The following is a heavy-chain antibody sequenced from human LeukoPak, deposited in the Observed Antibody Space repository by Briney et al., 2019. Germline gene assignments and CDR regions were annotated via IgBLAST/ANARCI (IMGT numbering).Heavy chain of an antibody. CDR1: GFTFSDNW. V-gene: IGHV3-11*04. J-gene: IGHJ4*02. D-gene: IGHD2-21*01. CDR2: INGGGSPI. Sequence: GGSLRLSCAASGFTFSDNWMTWVRQAPGKGLEWVSYINGGGSPIFYADSVRGRFTISRDNAKNSLHLQMNSLRAEDTAVYYCVRDNPRCCGVIPANIDDYWGQGTLVTVSS. CDR3: VRDNPRCCGVIPANIDDY.